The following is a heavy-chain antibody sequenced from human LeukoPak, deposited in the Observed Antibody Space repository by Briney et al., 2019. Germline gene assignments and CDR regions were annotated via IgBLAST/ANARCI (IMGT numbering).Heavy chain of an antibody. CDR1: GFTFSSYA. CDR2: IYGGGTT. CDR3: ARGLGYYDSSGSQD. D-gene: IGHD3-22*01. Sequence: GGSLRLSCAASGFTFSSYAMSWVRQAPGKGLEWVSVIYGGGTTYYADSVKGRSTISRDNSRNTLYLQMNSLRAEDTAVYYCARGLGYYDSSGSQDWGQGTLVTVSA. J-gene: IGHJ4*02. V-gene: IGHV3-53*01.